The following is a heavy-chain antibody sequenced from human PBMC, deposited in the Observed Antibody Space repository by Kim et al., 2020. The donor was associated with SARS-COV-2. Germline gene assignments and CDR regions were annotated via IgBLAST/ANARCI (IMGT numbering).Heavy chain of an antibody. CDR1: GFTFSSYD. CDR2: IGTAGDT. D-gene: IGHD2-15*01. CDR3: ARGVWSSGGSWEIDY. J-gene: IGHJ4*02. Sequence: GGSLRLSCAASGFTFSSYDMHWVRQATGKGLEWVSAIGTAGDTYYPGSVKGRFTISRENAKNSLYLQMNSLRAGDTAVYYCARGVWSSGGSWEIDYWGQGTLVTVSS. V-gene: IGHV3-13*01.